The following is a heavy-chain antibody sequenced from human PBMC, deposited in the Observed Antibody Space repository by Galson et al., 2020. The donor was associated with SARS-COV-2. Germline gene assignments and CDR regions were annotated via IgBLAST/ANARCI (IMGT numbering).Heavy chain of an antibody. CDR2: ISGSGGST. CDR3: AKSQSPPPRDLWFGELFDIYYYYGMDV. J-gene: IGHJ6*02. V-gene: IGHV3-23*01. Sequence: GKGLEWVSAISGSGGSTYYADSVKGRFTISRDNSKNTLYLQMNSLRAEDTAVYYCAKSQSPPPRDLWFGELFDIYYYYGMDVWGQGTTVTVSS. D-gene: IGHD3-10*01.